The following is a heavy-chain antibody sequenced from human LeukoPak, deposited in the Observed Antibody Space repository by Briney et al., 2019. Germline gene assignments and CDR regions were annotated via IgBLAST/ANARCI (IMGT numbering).Heavy chain of an antibody. CDR3: ARSYDSSAQVAFDI. CDR1: GYTLTELS. V-gene: IGHV1-24*01. CDR2: FDPEDGET. J-gene: IGHJ3*02. Sequence: ASVKVSCKVSGYTLTELSMHWVRQAPGKGLEWMGGFDPEDGETIYAQKFQGRVTMTEDTSTDTAYMELSSLRSEDTAVYYCARSYDSSAQVAFDIWGQGTMVTVSS. D-gene: IGHD3-22*01.